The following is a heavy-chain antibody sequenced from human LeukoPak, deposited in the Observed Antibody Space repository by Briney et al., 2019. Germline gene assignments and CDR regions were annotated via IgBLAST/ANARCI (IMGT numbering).Heavy chain of an antibody. CDR1: GFTFSRYW. CDR2: IKEDGSEK. J-gene: IGHJ3*02. Sequence: GGSLRLSCAASGFTFSRYWMSWVRQAPGKGLEWVGNIKEDGSEKNYEDSVKGRFTISRDNAKNSLYLQMNSLRAEDTAVYYCARADYDSSGFDAFDIWGQGTMVTVSS. V-gene: IGHV3-7*01. CDR3: ARADYDSSGFDAFDI. D-gene: IGHD3-22*01.